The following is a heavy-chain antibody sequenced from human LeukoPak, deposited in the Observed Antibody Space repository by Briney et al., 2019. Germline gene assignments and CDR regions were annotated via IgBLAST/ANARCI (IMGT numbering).Heavy chain of an antibody. V-gene: IGHV3-11*01. D-gene: IGHD6-19*01. Sequence: GGSLRLSCAASGFRFSDYGMTWVRQAPGKGLEWVSYISSGGITIYYADSVKGRFTISRDNAKNSLYLQMNSLRAEDTAVYYCATGYSSGWYWGQGTLVTVSS. CDR2: ISSGGITI. J-gene: IGHJ4*02. CDR1: GFRFSDYG. CDR3: ATGYSSGWY.